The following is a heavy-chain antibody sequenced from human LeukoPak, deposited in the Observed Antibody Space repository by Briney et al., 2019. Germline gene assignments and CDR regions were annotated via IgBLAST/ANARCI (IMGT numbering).Heavy chain of an antibody. CDR3: AREVVGATSGDY. D-gene: IGHD1-26*01. CDR2: ISSSSSYI. Sequence: GGSLRLSCAASGFTFSSYSMNWVRQAPGKGLEWVSSISSSSSYIYYADSVKGRFTISRDNAENSLYLQMNSLRAEDTAVYYCAREVVGATSGDYWGQGTLVTVSS. V-gene: IGHV3-21*01. CDR1: GFTFSSYS. J-gene: IGHJ4*02.